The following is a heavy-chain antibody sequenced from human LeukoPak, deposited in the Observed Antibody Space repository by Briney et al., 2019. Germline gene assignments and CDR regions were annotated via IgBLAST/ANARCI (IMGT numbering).Heavy chain of an antibody. J-gene: IGHJ4*02. Sequence: SETLSLTCTVSGGSISSYYWSWIRQPPGKGLEWIGYIYYSGSTNYNPSLKSRVTISVDTSKNQFSLKLSSVTAADTAVYYCARPRGSLGGDYWGQGILVTVSS. CDR3: ARPRGSLGGDY. D-gene: IGHD1-26*01. CDR2: IYYSGST. CDR1: GGSISSYY. V-gene: IGHV4-59*01.